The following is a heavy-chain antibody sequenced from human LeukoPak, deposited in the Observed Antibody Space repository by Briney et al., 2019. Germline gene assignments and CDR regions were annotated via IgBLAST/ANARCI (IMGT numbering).Heavy chain of an antibody. D-gene: IGHD3-10*01. CDR1: GFTFSSYS. V-gene: IGHV3-48*04. CDR3: ARHPYYYRGYFDY. J-gene: IGHJ4*02. CDR2: ISSSGSTI. Sequence: GGSLRLSCTAAGFTFSSYSMSWIRQAPGKGLEWVSYISSSGSTIYYADSVKGRFTISRDNAKNSLYLQMNSLRAEDTAVYYCARHPYYYRGYFDYWGQGTLVTVSS.